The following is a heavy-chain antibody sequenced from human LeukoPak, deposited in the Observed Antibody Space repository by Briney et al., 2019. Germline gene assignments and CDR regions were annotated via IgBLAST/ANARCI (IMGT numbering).Heavy chain of an antibody. CDR3: ATVYSSSWYFNY. CDR1: GFTFSSYG. D-gene: IGHD6-13*01. Sequence: QPGRSLRLSCAASGFTFSSYGMHWVRQAPGKGLEWVAVIWYDGSNKYYADSVKGRFTISRDNSKNTLYLQMNSLRAEDTAVYYCATVYSSSWYFNYWGQGTLVTVSS. CDR2: IWYDGSNK. J-gene: IGHJ4*02. V-gene: IGHV3-33*01.